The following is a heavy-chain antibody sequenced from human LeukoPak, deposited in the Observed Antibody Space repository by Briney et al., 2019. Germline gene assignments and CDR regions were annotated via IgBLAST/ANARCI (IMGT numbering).Heavy chain of an antibody. CDR1: GFTFSSYA. J-gene: IGHJ4*02. D-gene: IGHD3-22*01. CDR3: ARAELGPDDYYDSSGYYLFDY. Sequence: GRSLRLSYAASGFTFSSYAMHWVRQAPGKGLEWVAVISYDGSNKYYADSVKGRFTISRDNSKNTLYLQMNSLRAEDTAVYYCARAELGPDDYYDSSGYYLFDYWGQGTLVTVSS. V-gene: IGHV3-30-3*01. CDR2: ISYDGSNK.